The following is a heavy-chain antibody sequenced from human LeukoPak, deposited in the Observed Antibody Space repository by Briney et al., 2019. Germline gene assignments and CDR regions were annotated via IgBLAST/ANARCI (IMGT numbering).Heavy chain of an antibody. J-gene: IGHJ3*02. V-gene: IGHV3-74*01. CDR3: ARDYYDSSGYYYGDAFDI. CDR2: INSDGSST. CDR1: GFTFSSYW. Sequence: PGGSLRLSCAASGFTFSSYWMHWVRQAPGKGLVWVSRINSDGSSTSYADSVKGRFTISRDNAKNTLYLQINSLRAEDTAVYYCARDYYDSSGYYYGDAFDIWGQGTMVTVSS. D-gene: IGHD3-22*01.